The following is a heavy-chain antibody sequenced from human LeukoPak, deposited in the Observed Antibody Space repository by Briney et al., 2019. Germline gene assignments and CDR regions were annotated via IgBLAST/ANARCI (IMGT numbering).Heavy chain of an antibody. CDR3: ARVGKAQWFGEFVHYYYYMDV. CDR1: GYTFTSYG. Sequence: APVKVSCKASGYTFTSYGISWVRQAPGQGLEWMGWISAYNGNTNYAQKLQGRVTMTTDTSTSTAYMELRSLRSDDTAVYYCARVGKAQWFGEFVHYYYYMDVWGKGTTVTISS. J-gene: IGHJ6*03. D-gene: IGHD3-10*01. V-gene: IGHV1-18*01. CDR2: ISAYNGNT.